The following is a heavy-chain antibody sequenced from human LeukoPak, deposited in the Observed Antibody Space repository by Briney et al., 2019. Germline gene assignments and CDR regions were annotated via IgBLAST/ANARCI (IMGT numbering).Heavy chain of an antibody. CDR2: ISSSSTYI. Sequence: GGSLRLSCAASGFTFSDYYMSWIRQAPGKGLEWVSSISSSSTYIYYADSVKGRFTISRDNAKNSLYLQLNSLRDEDTAVFYCARGRWETDIWGQGTMVTVSS. CDR3: ARGRWETDI. J-gene: IGHJ3*02. V-gene: IGHV3-11*06. D-gene: IGHD1-26*01. CDR1: GFTFSDYY.